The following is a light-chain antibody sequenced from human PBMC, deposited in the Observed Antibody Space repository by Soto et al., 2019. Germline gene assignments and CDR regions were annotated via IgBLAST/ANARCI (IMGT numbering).Light chain of an antibody. CDR2: AAS. CDR3: LKHNTYPWT. Sequence: DIQMTQSPSSLSASVGDRVTITCRASQDIRNDLGWYHQKPGKAPKRLIYAASSLQSGVPSRFRGSEYRTEFTLTISSLQPEDFATYYCLKHNTYPWTLGQGTKVEI. CDR1: QDIRND. J-gene: IGKJ1*01. V-gene: IGKV1-17*01.